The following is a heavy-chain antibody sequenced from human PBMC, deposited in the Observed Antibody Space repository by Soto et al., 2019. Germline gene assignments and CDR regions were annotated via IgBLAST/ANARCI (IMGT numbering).Heavy chain of an antibody. CDR3: ATDSIFTGSSSRRVWFAL. Sequence: ASVKVSCKVSGYTLTELSMHWVRQAPGKGLEWMGGFDPEDGETIYAQKFQGRVTMTEDTSTDTAYMELSSLRSEDTAVYYCATDSIFTGSSSRRVWFALWGQGTLVTVSS. J-gene: IGHJ5*02. CDR1: GYTLTELS. D-gene: IGHD3-9*01. CDR2: FDPEDGET. V-gene: IGHV1-24*01.